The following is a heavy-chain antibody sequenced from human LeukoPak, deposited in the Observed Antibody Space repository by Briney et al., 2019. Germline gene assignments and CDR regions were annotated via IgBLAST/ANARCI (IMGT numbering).Heavy chain of an antibody. CDR2: ISGSGGST. D-gene: IGHD3-22*01. J-gene: IGHJ4*02. CDR1: GFTFSSYA. V-gene: IGHV3-23*01. Sequence: GGSLRLSCAASGFTFSSYAMSWVRQAPGKGLEWVSAISGSGGSTYYADSVKGRFTISRDNAKNSLYLQMNSLRAEDTAVYYCATSYYYDSGGYYSPNEHDSWGQGTLVPVSS. CDR3: ATSYYYDSGGYYSPNEHDS.